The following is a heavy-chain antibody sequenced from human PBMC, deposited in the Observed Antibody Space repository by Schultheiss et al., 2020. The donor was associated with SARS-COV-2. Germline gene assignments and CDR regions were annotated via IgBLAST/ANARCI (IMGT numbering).Heavy chain of an antibody. Sequence: GESLKISCAASGFTFSSYEMTWVRQAPGKGLEWVSAISGSGGSTYYADSVKGRFTISRDNSKNTLYVQMNRLRAEDTAVYYCAKGGSSSVGYYSDGMDVWGQGTTVTVSS. CDR2: ISGSGGST. D-gene: IGHD3-22*01. V-gene: IGHV3-23*01. J-gene: IGHJ6*02. CDR3: AKGGSSSVGYYSDGMDV. CDR1: GFTFSSYE.